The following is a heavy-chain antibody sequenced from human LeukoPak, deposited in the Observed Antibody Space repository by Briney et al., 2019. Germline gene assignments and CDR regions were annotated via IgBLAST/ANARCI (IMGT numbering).Heavy chain of an antibody. CDR3: ATGGNNYGTFEY. J-gene: IGHJ4*02. CDR2: ISYDGSNK. Sequence: GGSLRLSCAASGFTFSSYGMHWVRRAPGKGLEWVAVISYDGSNKYYADSVKGRFTISRDNAKNSLYLQMKSLRAEDTAVYYCATGGNNYGTFEYWGQGTLVTVSS. CDR1: GFTFSSYG. V-gene: IGHV3-30*03. D-gene: IGHD1/OR15-1a*01.